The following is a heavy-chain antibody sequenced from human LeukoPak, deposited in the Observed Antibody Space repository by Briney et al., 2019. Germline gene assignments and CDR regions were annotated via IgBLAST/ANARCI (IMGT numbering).Heavy chain of an antibody. CDR3: ARDPPRAADGKVGY. D-gene: IGHD6-13*01. CDR1: GFTFSSDA. CDR2: ISGSGGST. V-gene: IGHV3-23*01. Sequence: GGSLRLSCAASGFTFSSDAMSWVRQAPGKGLEWVSAISGSGGSTYYAASVKGRITISRDNAKNSLYLQMNSLRAEDTAVYYCARDPPRAADGKVGYWGQGTLVTVSS. J-gene: IGHJ4*02.